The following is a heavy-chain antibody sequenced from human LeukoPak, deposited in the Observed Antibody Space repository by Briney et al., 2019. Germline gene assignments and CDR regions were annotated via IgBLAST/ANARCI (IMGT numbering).Heavy chain of an antibody. CDR3: AKAGTYYDYVWGSDRPWDSFDY. Sequence: GGSLRLSCAASGFTFSVYAMSWVRQAPGEGLEWGSAISVSVGSTYYADSVKGPFTTSRDNSKNPQYRQMNSLTGEGTAVYYCAKAGTYYDYVWGSDRPWDSFDYWGQGTLVTVPS. J-gene: IGHJ4*02. CDR2: ISVSVGST. V-gene: IGHV3-23*01. D-gene: IGHD3-16*02. CDR1: GFTFSVYA.